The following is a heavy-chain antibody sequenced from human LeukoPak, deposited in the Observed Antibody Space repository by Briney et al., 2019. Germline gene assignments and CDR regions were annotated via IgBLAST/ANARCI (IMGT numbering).Heavy chain of an antibody. CDR3: AQWSRYFDY. J-gene: IGHJ4*02. D-gene: IGHD1-26*01. V-gene: IGHV3-23*01. Sequence: GGSLRLSCTASGFPFSSYTFNWVRQAPGKGLEWVSAISGSGYSTYYADSVKGRFTISRDNSKNTLYLQMNSLRAEDTALYFCAQWSRYFDYWGQGTLVTVSS. CDR1: GFPFSSYT. CDR2: ISGSGYST.